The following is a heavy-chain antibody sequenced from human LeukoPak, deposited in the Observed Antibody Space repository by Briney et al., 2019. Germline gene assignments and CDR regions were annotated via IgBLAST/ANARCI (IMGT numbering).Heavy chain of an antibody. D-gene: IGHD3-22*01. CDR1: GFTVSNNY. CDR3: ARNPYDSSGYYSFFDF. CDR2: IYSGGGA. J-gene: IGHJ4*02. V-gene: IGHV3-53*01. Sequence: GGSLRLSCAASGFTVSNNYMSWVRQAPGKGLEWVSAIYSGGGAYYADSVKGRFTISRDNSKNTLYLQMNSLRAEDTAVYYCARNPYDSSGYYSFFDFWGQGTLVTVSS.